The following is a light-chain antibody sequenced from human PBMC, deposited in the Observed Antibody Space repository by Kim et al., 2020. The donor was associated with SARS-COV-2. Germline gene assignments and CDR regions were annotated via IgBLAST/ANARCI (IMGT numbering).Light chain of an antibody. CDR1: QSISSW. CDR2: DAS. CDR3: QHYGTYSRT. J-gene: IGKJ1*01. V-gene: IGKV1-5*01. Sequence: ASVGDRVTITCRASQSISSWLALYQQKPGKAPNLLIYDASALESGVPSRFSGSGSGTEFTLTISSLQPDDFATYYCQHYGTYSRTFGQGTKVDIK.